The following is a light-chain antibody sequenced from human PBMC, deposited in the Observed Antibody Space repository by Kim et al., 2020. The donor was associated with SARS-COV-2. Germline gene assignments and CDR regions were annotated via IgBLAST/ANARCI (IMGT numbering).Light chain of an antibody. V-gene: IGKV1-9*01. CDR2: GAS. CDR1: QGISTY. CDR3: QQLSSYPLT. Sequence: ASVGDRVTITCRASQGISTYLAWYQQSPGRAPKLLIYGASTLQSGVPSRFSGSGSGTDFTLTISSLQPEDVATYYCQQLSSYPLTFGGGTKVDIK. J-gene: IGKJ4*01.